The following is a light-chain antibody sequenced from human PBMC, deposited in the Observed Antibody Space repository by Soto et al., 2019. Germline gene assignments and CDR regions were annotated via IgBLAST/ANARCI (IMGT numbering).Light chain of an antibody. CDR2: AVS. CDR3: CSYTSRTTYV. CDR1: SSDVGSYNL. Sequence: QSALTQPASVSGSPGQSITISCTGTSSDVGSYNLVSWYQQHPGKAPKLMIHAVSNRPSGISSRFSGSKSGNTASLTISGLQSEDEADYFCCSYTSRTTYVFGTGTKLTVL. J-gene: IGLJ1*01. V-gene: IGLV2-14*02.